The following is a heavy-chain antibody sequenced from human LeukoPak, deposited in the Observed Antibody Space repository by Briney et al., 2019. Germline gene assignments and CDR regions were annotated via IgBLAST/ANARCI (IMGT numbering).Heavy chain of an antibody. Sequence: ASVKVSCKASGYTFTSYGISWVRQAPGQGLEWMGWISAYNGNTYYAQNLQGRVTMTTDTSTSTAYMELRSLRSDDTAMYYCARGPRPDSYYYDSSGYYYFDYWGQGTLVTVSS. CDR1: GYTFTSYG. V-gene: IGHV1-18*01. D-gene: IGHD3-22*01. J-gene: IGHJ4*02. CDR2: ISAYNGNT. CDR3: ARGPRPDSYYYDSSGYYYFDY.